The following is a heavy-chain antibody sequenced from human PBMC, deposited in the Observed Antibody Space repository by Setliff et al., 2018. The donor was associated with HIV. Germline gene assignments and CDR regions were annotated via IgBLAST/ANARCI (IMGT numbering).Heavy chain of an antibody. CDR2: MNPNSGNT. J-gene: IGHJ6*02. D-gene: IGHD6-13*01. V-gene: IGHV1-8*02. CDR1: GYTFTSYD. CDR3: ARGSSWYWGYYYGMDV. Sequence: GASVKVSCKASGYTFTSYDINWVRQATGQGLEWMGWMNPNSGNTGYAQKFQGRVTMTRNTSISTAYMELSSLRSEDTAVYYCARGSSWYWGYYYGMDVWGQGTTVTVS.